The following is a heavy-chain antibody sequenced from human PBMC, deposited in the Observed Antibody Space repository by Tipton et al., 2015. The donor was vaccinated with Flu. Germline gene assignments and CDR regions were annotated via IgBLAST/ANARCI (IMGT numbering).Heavy chain of an antibody. Sequence: PGLVKPSQTLSLTCAISGDSVSSNSAAWNWIRQSQSRGLEWLGRTYYRSKWYNDYAVSVKSRITINPGTSKHQFSLQLNSVTPEDTAVYYCAREGAPRGKQLVPYDAFDTWGQGTMVTVSS. V-gene: IGHV6-1*01. CDR3: AREGAPRGKQLVPYDAFDT. CDR2: TYYRSKWYN. J-gene: IGHJ3*02. CDR1: GDSVSSNSAA. D-gene: IGHD6-6*01.